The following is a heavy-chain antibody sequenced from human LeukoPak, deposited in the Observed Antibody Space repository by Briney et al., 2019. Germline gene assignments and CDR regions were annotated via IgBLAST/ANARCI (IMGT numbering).Heavy chain of an antibody. CDR3: ARDLVGDFDY. Sequence: GASVKVSCKASGYTFTGYYMHWVRQAPGQGLEWMGWINPNSGGTNYAQKLQGRVTMTRDTAISTAYMELSRLRSDDTAVYYCARDLVGDFDYWGQGTLVTVSS. CDR2: INPNSGGT. J-gene: IGHJ4*02. V-gene: IGHV1-2*02. CDR1: GYTFTGYY. D-gene: IGHD3-10*01.